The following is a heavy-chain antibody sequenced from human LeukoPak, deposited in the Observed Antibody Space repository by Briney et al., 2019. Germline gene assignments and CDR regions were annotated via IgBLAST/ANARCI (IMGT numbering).Heavy chain of an antibody. V-gene: IGHV1-2*02. CDR3: ARGAGSGDSNYEVDY. Sequence: ASVKVSCKASGYTFTGYYMHWVRQAPGQGLEWMGWINPNSGGTNYAQKFQGRVTMTRDTSISTAYMELSRLRSEDTAVYYCARGAGSGDSNYEVDYWGQGTLVTVSS. J-gene: IGHJ4*02. CDR1: GYTFTGYY. D-gene: IGHD4-11*01. CDR2: INPNSGGT.